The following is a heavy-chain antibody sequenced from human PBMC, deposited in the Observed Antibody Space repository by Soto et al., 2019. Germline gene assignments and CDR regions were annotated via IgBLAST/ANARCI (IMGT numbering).Heavy chain of an antibody. CDR1: GGTFSSYA. J-gene: IGHJ4*02. D-gene: IGHD2-21*02. CDR2: IIPIFGTA. CDR3: ARDGEYCGGDCYFDY. V-gene: IGHV1-69*01. Sequence: SCKASGGTFSSYAISWVRQAPGQGLEWMGGIIPIFGTANYAQKFQGRVTITADESTSTAYMELSSLRSEDTAVYYCARDGEYCGGDCYFDYWGQGTLVTVSS.